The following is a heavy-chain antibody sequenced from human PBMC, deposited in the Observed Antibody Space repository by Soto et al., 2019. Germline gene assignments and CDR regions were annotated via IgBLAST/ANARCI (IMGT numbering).Heavy chain of an antibody. Sequence: QVQLQESGPGLVKPSQTLSLTCTVSGGSISSGGYYWSWIRQHPGKGLEWIGYIYYSGSTYYNPSLKSRVTIPVDTSKNQCSLKLSSVTAADTAVYYCAGMTTVTTGWFDPWGQGTLVTVSS. CDR2: IYYSGST. D-gene: IGHD4-17*01. CDR1: GGSISSGGYY. V-gene: IGHV4-31*03. J-gene: IGHJ5*02. CDR3: AGMTTVTTGWFDP.